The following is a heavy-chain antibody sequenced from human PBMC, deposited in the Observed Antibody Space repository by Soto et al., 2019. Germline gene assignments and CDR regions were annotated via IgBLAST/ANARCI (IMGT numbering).Heavy chain of an antibody. V-gene: IGHV3-30-3*01. CDR3: ARDLGDDWYFDL. Sequence: QVQLVESGGGVVQPGRSLRLSCAASGFTFSSYAMHWVRQAPGKGLEWVAVISYDGSNKYYADSVKGRFTISRDNSKNTLYLQMNSLRAEDTAVYYCARDLGDDWYFDLWGRRTLVTVSS. CDR2: ISYDGSNK. J-gene: IGHJ2*01. CDR1: GFTFSSYA.